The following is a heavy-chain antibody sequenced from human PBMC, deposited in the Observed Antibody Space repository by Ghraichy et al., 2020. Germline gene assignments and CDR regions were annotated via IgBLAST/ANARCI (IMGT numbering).Heavy chain of an antibody. D-gene: IGHD5-18*01. Sequence: SETLSLTCAVYGGSFSGYYWSWIRQPPGKGLEWIGEISHSGSTNYNPSLKSRVTISVDTSKNQFSLKLNSVTAADTAVYYCARRQVIQLWSAHDYWGQGTLVTVSS. CDR2: ISHSGST. V-gene: IGHV4-34*01. J-gene: IGHJ4*02. CDR1: GGSFSGYY. CDR3: ARRQVIQLWSAHDY.